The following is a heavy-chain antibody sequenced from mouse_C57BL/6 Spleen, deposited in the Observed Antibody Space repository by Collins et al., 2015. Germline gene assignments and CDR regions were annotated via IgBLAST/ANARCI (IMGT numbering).Heavy chain of an antibody. Sequence: DYEVHWVKQTPVHGLEWIGAIDPETGGTAYNQKFKGKAILTADKSSNTAYMELRSLTSEDSAAYYCTRSEVFYYGRSPYYFDYWGQGTTLTVSS. CDR3: TRSEVFYYGRSPYYFDY. V-gene: IGHV1-15*01. D-gene: IGHD1-1*01. CDR2: IDPETGGT. J-gene: IGHJ2*01. CDR1: DYE.